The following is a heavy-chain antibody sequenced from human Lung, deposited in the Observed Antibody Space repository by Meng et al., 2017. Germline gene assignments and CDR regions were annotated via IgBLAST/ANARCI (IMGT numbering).Heavy chain of an antibody. Sequence: QVQLVQSGPEVKTPGASGKLYCKPSGYTFGAYWIHWLRQAPGQGLEWMGRIDPNNDHTQYAQNFQGRVTMTSDTSISTVYMELNGLRSDDTAVYYCARDEDISAAGKLFGDYWGQGTLVTVSS. CDR3: ARDEDISAAGKLFGDY. CDR2: IDPNNDHT. J-gene: IGHJ4*02. CDR1: GYTFGAYW. D-gene: IGHD6-13*01. V-gene: IGHV1-2*06.